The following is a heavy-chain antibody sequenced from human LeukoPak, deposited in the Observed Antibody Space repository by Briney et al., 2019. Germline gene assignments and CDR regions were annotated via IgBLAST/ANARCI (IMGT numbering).Heavy chain of an antibody. D-gene: IGHD5-18*01. J-gene: IGHJ4*02. CDR1: GFTFSSYG. CDR2: ISYDGSNK. Sequence: PGRSLRLSCAASGFTFSSYGMHWVRQAPGKGLEWVAVISYDGSNKNYADSVKGRFTISRDNSKNTLYLQMNSLRAEDTAVYYCAKDRRGGYSYGFDYWGQGTLVTVSS. V-gene: IGHV3-30*18. CDR3: AKDRRGGYSYGFDY.